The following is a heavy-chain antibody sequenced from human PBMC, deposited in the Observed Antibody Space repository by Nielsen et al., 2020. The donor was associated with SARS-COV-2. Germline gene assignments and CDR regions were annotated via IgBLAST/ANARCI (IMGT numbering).Heavy chain of an antibody. J-gene: IGHJ5*02. Sequence: ASVKVSCKASGYTFTSYAMNWVRQAPGQGLEWMGWISAYNGNTNYAQKLQGRVTMTTDTSTSTAYMELSSLRSEDTAVYYCARANCSGGSCYSGGWFDPWGQGTLVTVSS. D-gene: IGHD2-15*01. CDR3: ARANCSGGSCYSGGWFDP. CDR1: GYTFTSYA. V-gene: IGHV1-18*01. CDR2: ISAYNGNT.